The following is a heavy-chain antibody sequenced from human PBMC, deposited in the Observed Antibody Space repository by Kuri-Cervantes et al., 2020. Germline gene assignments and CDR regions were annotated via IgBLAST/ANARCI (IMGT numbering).Heavy chain of an antibody. CDR1: GFTFSSYA. Sequence: GESLKISCAASGFTFSSYAMNWVRQAPGKGLEWVSYISSSSTIYYADSVKGRFTISRDNAKNSLYLQMNSLRDEDTAVYYCARDRGVGWFDPWGQGTLVTVSS. D-gene: IGHD1-26*01. J-gene: IGHJ5*02. CDR2: ISSSSTI. CDR3: ARDRGVGWFDP. V-gene: IGHV3-48*02.